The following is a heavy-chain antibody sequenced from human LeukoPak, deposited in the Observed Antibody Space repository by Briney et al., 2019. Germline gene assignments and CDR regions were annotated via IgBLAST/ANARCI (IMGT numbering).Heavy chain of an antibody. J-gene: IGHJ4*02. CDR2: ISIYSGNT. V-gene: IGHV1-18*01. Sequence: RASVKVSCKASGYTFTSHGLSWARQAPGQGLEWMGWISIYSGNTNYAQKFQDRISMTTDTSTSTAYMELRSLRSEDTAVYYCARGFGVVTPDRLYYFDYWGQGTLVTVSS. D-gene: IGHD3-3*01. CDR3: ARGFGVVTPDRLYYFDY. CDR1: GYTFTSHG.